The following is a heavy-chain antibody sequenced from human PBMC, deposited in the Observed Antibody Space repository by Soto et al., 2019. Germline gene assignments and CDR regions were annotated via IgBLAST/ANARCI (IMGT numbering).Heavy chain of an antibody. J-gene: IGHJ4*02. D-gene: IGHD2-2*01. Sequence: QITLKESGPTLVKPTQTLTLTCTFSGFSLSTTAEGVGWIRQPPGKALEWLALIYWDDDERYSPSLKSRLTLTKDTSKNQVVLTMTNVDPVDTATYYCAHGSCSSADCYPNPYLYYWGQGILVIVSS. V-gene: IGHV2-5*02. CDR1: GFSLSTTAEG. CDR3: AHGSCSSADCYPNPYLYY. CDR2: IYWDDDE.